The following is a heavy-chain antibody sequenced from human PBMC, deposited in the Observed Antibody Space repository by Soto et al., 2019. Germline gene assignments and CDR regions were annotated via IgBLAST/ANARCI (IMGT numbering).Heavy chain of an antibody. D-gene: IGHD1-26*01. Sequence: KPSEPLSLTCTGSGDAVNSPKYYWSWIRQPPGKGLEWIGYINYGESTNYNPSLKSRVTLSVDTAKNQFSLQLTSVTPADTAIYFCAREYRGSDYAGCLYYYGLDVWGQWTTVT. J-gene: IGHJ6*02. CDR2: INYGEST. CDR1: GDAVNSPKYY. CDR3: AREYRGSDYAGCLYYYGLDV. V-gene: IGHV4-61*01.